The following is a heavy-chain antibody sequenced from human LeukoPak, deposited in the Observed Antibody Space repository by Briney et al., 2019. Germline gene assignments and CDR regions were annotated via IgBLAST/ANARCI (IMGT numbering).Heavy chain of an antibody. V-gene: IGHV3-53*01. CDR1: GFTFEDYT. D-gene: IGHD1-26*01. CDR3: ERGLRTTTAFYL. J-gene: IGHJ4*02. Sequence: GGSLRLSCTASGFTFEDYTMNWVRQAPGKGLEWVAFIYTDANTIYADSVKARFTSSRHNSKNTLHLQMTHLRRDNTAVYSCERGLRTTTAFYLRGPGTLVTASS. CDR2: IYTDANT.